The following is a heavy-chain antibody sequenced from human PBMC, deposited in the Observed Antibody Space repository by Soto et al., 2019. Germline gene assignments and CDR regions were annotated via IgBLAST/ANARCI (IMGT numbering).Heavy chain of an antibody. D-gene: IGHD2-21*01. CDR1: GYTFTGYY. Sequence: ASVKVSCKASGYTFTGYYVHWVRQAPGHGPEWLGWIHLNSGGTNYAQSFQGRVTMTRDMSVSTVYMEMTGLSSDDTAVYYCASPRELSYSYLYFFTLDVWGQGTTVTVSS. J-gene: IGHJ6*02. V-gene: IGHV1-2*02. CDR3: ASPRELSYSYLYFFTLDV. CDR2: IHLNSGGT.